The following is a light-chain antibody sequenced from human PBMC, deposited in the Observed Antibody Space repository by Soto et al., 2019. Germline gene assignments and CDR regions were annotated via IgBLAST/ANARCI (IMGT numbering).Light chain of an antibody. Sequence: QLVLTQSPSASASLGASVKLTCTLTSGHSNYAIAWHQQQPEKGPRYLMKLNSDGSHTKGDGIPDRFSGSSSGAERYLTISSLQSEDEADYYCQTWGTGFRVFGGGTKVTVL. CDR1: SGHSNYA. CDR3: QTWGTGFRV. CDR2: LNSDGSH. V-gene: IGLV4-69*01. J-gene: IGLJ3*02.